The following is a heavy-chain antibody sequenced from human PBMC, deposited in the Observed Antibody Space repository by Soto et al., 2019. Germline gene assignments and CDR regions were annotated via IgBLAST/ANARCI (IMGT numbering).Heavy chain of an antibody. V-gene: IGHV3-30-3*01. Sequence: PGGSLRLSCAASGFTFSSYAMHWVRQAPGKGLEWVAVISYDGSNKYYADSVKGRFTISRDNSKNTLYLQMNSLRAEDTAVYYCARGTWIQLWLLDYWGQGTLVTVSS. CDR3: ARGTWIQLWLLDY. CDR1: GFTFSSYA. J-gene: IGHJ4*02. CDR2: ISYDGSNK. D-gene: IGHD5-18*01.